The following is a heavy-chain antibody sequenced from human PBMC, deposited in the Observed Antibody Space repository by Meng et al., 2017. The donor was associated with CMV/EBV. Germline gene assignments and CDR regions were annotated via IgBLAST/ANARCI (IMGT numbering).Heavy chain of an antibody. D-gene: IGHD3-9*01. CDR3: AHTKSYYDILTGYQPGYFDY. Sequence: SGPTLVKPTQTLTLTCTLSGFSLSTSGVGVGWIRQPPGKALEWLALIYWNDDKRYSPSLKSRLTITKDTSKNQVVLTMTNMDPVDTATYYCAHTKSYYDILTGYQPGYFDYWGQGTLVTVSS. V-gene: IGHV2-5*01. CDR2: IYWNDDK. J-gene: IGHJ4*02. CDR1: GFSLSTSGVG.